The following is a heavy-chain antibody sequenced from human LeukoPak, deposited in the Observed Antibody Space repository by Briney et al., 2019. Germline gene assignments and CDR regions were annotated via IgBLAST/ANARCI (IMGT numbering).Heavy chain of an antibody. CDR2: IKSKTDGGTT. CDR1: GFTFSNAW. J-gene: IGHJ4*02. Sequence: GGSLRLSCAASGFTFSNAWMNWVRQAPGKGLEWVGRIKSKTDGGTTDYAAPVKGRFTISRDDSKNTLYLQMNSLKTEDTAVYYCTTDRGGSSWDYFDYWGQGTLVTVSS. CDR3: TTDRGGSSWDYFDY. V-gene: IGHV3-15*07. D-gene: IGHD6-13*01.